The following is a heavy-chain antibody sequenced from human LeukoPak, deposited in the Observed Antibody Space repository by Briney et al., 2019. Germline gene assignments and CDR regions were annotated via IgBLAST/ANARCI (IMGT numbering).Heavy chain of an antibody. CDR2: INHSGST. D-gene: IGHD3-16*02. CDR3: ARDTYYDYVWGSYRSRAEYFQH. CDR1: GGSFSGYY. J-gene: IGHJ1*01. V-gene: IGHV4-34*01. Sequence: SETLSLTCAVYGGSFSGYYWSWIRQPPGKGLEWIGEINHSGSTNYNPSLKSRVTISVDTSKNQFSLKLSSVTAADTAVYYCARDTYYDYVWGSYRSRAEYFQHWGQGTLVTVPS.